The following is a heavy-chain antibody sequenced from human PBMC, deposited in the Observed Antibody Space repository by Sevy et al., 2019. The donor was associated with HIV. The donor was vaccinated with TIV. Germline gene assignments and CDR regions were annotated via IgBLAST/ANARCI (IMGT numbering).Heavy chain of an antibody. J-gene: IGHJ4*02. D-gene: IGHD6-6*01. V-gene: IGHV4-59*01. CDR2: IFYSGNT. CDR3: ATISQQLVGFFDY. CDR1: GGSISSYY. Sequence: SETLSLTCTVSGGSISSYYWSWIRQPPGKGLEWIGYIFYSGNTYYNPSLKGRVTISVDTSKNQFSLKLTSVTAADTAVYYCATISQQLVGFFDYWGQGTLVTVSS.